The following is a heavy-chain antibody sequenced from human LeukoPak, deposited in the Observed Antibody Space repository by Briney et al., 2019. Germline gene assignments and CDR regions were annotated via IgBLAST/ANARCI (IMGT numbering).Heavy chain of an antibody. Sequence: ASVKVSCKASGYTFTSYGISWVRQAPGQGLEWMGWISAYNGNTNYAQKLQGRVTMTTDTPTSTAYMELRSLRSDDTAVYYCARVIYYDSSGYYYVQRFDYWGQGTLVTVSS. D-gene: IGHD3-22*01. J-gene: IGHJ4*02. V-gene: IGHV1-18*01. CDR2: ISAYNGNT. CDR3: ARVIYYDSSGYYYVQRFDY. CDR1: GYTFTSYG.